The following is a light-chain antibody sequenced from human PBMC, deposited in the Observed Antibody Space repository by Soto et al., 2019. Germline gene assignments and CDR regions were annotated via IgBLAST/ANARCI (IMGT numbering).Light chain of an antibody. J-gene: IGLJ1*01. CDR2: EGF. CDR3: SSYAGSTTYV. V-gene: IGLV2-23*01. CDR1: SNDVGTYNL. Sequence: QSVRTQPASVSGSPGQSIALSCTGTSNDVGTYNLVSWYQQHPGKAPKLIIFEGFKRPSGVSNRFSGSKSGNTASLTISGLQAEDEADYYCSSYAGSTTYVFGTGTRSPS.